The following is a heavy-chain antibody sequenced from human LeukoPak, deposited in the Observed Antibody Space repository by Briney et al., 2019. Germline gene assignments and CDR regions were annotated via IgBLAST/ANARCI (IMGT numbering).Heavy chain of an antibody. Sequence: GGSLRLSCAASGFTFSSYAMSWVRQAPGKGLEWVSAISGSGGSTYYADPVKGRFTISRDNSKNTLYQRMNSLRAEDTAVYYCAKFRSVVAAPEPPWFDPWGQGTLVTVSS. CDR3: AKFRSVVAAPEPPWFDP. J-gene: IGHJ5*02. D-gene: IGHD2-15*01. CDR1: GFTFSSYA. CDR2: ISGSGGST. V-gene: IGHV3-23*01.